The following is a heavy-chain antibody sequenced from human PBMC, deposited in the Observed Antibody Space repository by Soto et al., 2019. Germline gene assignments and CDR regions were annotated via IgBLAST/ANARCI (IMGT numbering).Heavy chain of an antibody. J-gene: IGHJ2*01. CDR2: IYPGDSDT. CDR1: GYSFTSYW. V-gene: IGHV5-51*01. D-gene: IGHD4-17*01. Sequence: PGESLKSACKGSGYSFTSYWIGWVRQMPGKGLEWMGIIYPGDSDTRYSPSFQGQVTISADKSISTAYLQWSSLKASDTAMYYCARSFFCFMIRRPTRSTLFPSRRSSDL. CDR3: ARSFFCFMIRRPTRSTLFPSRRSSDL.